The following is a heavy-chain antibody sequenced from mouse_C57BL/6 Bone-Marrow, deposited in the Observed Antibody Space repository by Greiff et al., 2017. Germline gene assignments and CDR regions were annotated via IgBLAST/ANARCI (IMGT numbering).Heavy chain of an antibody. CDR2: IYPRSGNT. CDR3: ASPLYGSSPAWFAY. CDR1: GYTFTSYG. V-gene: IGHV1-81*01. D-gene: IGHD1-1*01. J-gene: IGHJ3*01. Sequence: QVQLKQSGAELARPGASVKLSCKASGYTFTSYGIRWVKQRTGQGLEWIGEIYPRSGNTYYNEKFKGKATLTADKSSSTAYMELRSRTSEDSAVYFCASPLYGSSPAWFAYWGQGTLVTVSA.